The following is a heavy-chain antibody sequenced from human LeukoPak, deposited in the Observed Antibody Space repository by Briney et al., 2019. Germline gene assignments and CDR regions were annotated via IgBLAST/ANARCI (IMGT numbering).Heavy chain of an antibody. J-gene: IGHJ3*01. Sequence: SETLSLTCTVSGGSISSGGYYWSWIRQHPGKGLEWIGYIYYSGSTYYNPSLKSRVTISVDTSKTQFSLKLTSVTAADTAVYYCARHKTATYDVFDLWGRGTMVTVSS. D-gene: IGHD3-3*01. CDR1: GGSISSGGYY. CDR3: ARHKTATYDVFDL. V-gene: IGHV4-31*03. CDR2: IYYSGST.